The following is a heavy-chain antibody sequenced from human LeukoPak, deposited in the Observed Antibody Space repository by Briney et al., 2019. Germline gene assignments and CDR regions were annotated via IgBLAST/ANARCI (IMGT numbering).Heavy chain of an antibody. D-gene: IGHD1-26*01. CDR2: INEDETEK. Sequence: GGSLRLSCAASGFTFSRFSMNWVRQAPGKGLEWVANINEDETEKFYVDSVVGRFTISRDNGKNFLYLQMNSLRAEDTAVYYCAKSGGFFDTWGQGTLVTVSS. CDR1: GFTFSRFS. CDR3: AKSGGFFDT. V-gene: IGHV3-7*01. J-gene: IGHJ5*02.